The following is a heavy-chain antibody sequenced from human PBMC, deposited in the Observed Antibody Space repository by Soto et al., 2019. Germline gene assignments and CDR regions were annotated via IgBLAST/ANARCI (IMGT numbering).Heavy chain of an antibody. Sequence: ASVKVSCKAPGYTFTSYGISWVRQAPGQGLEWMGWISAYNGNTNYAQKLQGRVTMTTDTSTSTAYMELRSLRSDDTAVYYCARISGYDIYYYYYYGMDVWGQGTTVTVSS. V-gene: IGHV1-18*01. CDR2: ISAYNGNT. CDR1: GYTFTSYG. D-gene: IGHD5-12*01. J-gene: IGHJ6*02. CDR3: ARISGYDIYYYYYYGMDV.